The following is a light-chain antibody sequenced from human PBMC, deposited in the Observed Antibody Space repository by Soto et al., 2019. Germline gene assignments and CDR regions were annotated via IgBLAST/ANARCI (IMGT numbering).Light chain of an antibody. J-gene: IGKJ4*01. CDR1: HTVRKNF. CDR3: QQFSSYPLT. Sequence: EFVLTQSPGTLSLSPGERATLSCRASHTVRKNFLAWYQQKPGQAPRFLIYGASTRATGVPDRFSGVGSGADFPLTISRLEAEDVVVYYCQQFSSYPLTFGRGTKVDIK. CDR2: GAS. V-gene: IGKV3-20*01.